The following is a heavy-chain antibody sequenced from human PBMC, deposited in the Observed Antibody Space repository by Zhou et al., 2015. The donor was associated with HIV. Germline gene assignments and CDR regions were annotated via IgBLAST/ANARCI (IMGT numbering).Heavy chain of an antibody. D-gene: IGHD3-10*01. CDR3: ARNPAGSKPFDY. J-gene: IGHJ4*02. CDR2: IIPIFGAV. V-gene: IGHV1-69*12. CDR1: GGTFSRSG. Sequence: QVQLVQSETEVKKPGSSVKVSCKASGGTFSRSGITWVRQAPGHGLEWMGGIIPIFGAVNNAQKFQGRVTITADESTNTVYMELISLRSEDTAVYYCARNPAGSKPFDYWGQGTLVTVSS.